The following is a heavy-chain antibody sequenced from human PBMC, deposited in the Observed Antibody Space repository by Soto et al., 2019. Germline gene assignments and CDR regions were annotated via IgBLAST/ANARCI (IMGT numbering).Heavy chain of an antibody. J-gene: IGHJ6*02. CDR3: AREGYYSGSGSYSPPRYYGMDI. CDR1: GYTFINYD. V-gene: IGHV1-18*01. D-gene: IGHD3-10*01. CDR2: ISDYNGNT. Sequence: GASVKVSCKAVGYTFINYDISWVRQAPGQGLEWMGWISDYNGNTYYEKEFQGRVTMTTDTSTRTAYMELKSLRSNDTAVYYCAREGYYSGSGSYSPPRYYGMDIWS.